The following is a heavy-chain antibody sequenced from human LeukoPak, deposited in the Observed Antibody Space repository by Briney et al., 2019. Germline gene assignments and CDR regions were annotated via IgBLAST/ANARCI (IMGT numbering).Heavy chain of an antibody. J-gene: IGHJ4*02. CDR1: GGSFSGYY. CDR3: ARQLGYSGYSVSIYYFDY. Sequence: SETLSLTCAVYGGSFSGYYWSWIRQPPGKGLEWIGEINHSGSTNYNPSLKSRVTISVDTSKNQFSLKLSSVTAADTAVYYCARQLGYSGYSVSIYYFDYWGQGTLVTVSS. D-gene: IGHD5-12*01. V-gene: IGHV4-34*01. CDR2: INHSGST.